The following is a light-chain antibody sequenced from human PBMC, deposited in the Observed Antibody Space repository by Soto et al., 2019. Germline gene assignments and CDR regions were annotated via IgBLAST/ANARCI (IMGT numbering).Light chain of an antibody. CDR1: QSVSSSY. Sequence: EIVLTQSPGTLSLSPGERATLSCRASQSVSSSYLAWYQQKPGQAPRLLIYGASSRATGIPDRFSGSGSGKDFTLTISRLEPEDCAVYYCQQYGSSPTFGQGTKLEIK. CDR3: QQYGSSPT. CDR2: GAS. J-gene: IGKJ2*01. V-gene: IGKV3-20*01.